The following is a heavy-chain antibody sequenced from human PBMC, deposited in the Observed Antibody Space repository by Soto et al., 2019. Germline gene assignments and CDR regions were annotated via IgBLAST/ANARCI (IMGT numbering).Heavy chain of an antibody. CDR2: ISYDGSNK. J-gene: IGHJ6*02. CDR1: GFTFSSYG. V-gene: IGHV3-30*18. D-gene: IGHD2-15*01. CDR3: AKDIVVVVAATHFGMDV. Sequence: GGSLRLSCAASGFTFSSYGMHWVRQAPGKGLEWVAVISYDGSNKYYADSVKGRFTISRDNSKNTLYLQMNSLRAEGTAVYYCAKDIVVVVAATHFGMDVWGQGTTVTVSS.